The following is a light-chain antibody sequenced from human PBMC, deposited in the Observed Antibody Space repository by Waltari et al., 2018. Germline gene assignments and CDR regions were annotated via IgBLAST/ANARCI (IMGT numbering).Light chain of an antibody. CDR3: AAWDDSLNAPV. Sequence: QYVLNQPHSASGTPGQRVTIYCSGSSSNIGSNTEDWYQQLPGTAPKLLIYSDNQRPSGVPDRFSGSKSGTSASLAISGLQSEDEADFYCAAWDDSLNAPVFGGGTKLTVL. CDR2: SDN. CDR1: SSNIGSNT. V-gene: IGLV1-44*01. J-gene: IGLJ3*02.